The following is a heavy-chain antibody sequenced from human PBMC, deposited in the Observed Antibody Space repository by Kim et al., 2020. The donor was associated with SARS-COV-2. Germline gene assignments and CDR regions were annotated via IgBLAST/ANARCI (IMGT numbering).Heavy chain of an antibody. Sequence: GGSLRLSCAASGFTFSSYGMHWVRQAPGKGLEWVAVIWYDGSNKYYADSVKGRFTISRDNSKNTLYLQMNSLRAEDTAVYYCARDRGSRPPGGMDVWGQGTTVTVSS. CDR1: GFTFSSYG. D-gene: IGHD3-10*01. V-gene: IGHV3-33*01. J-gene: IGHJ6*02. CDR2: IWYDGSNK. CDR3: ARDRGSRPPGGMDV.